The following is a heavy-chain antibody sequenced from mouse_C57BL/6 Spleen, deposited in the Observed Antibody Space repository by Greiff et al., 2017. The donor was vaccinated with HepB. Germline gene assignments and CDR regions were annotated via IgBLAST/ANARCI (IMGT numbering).Heavy chain of an antibody. J-gene: IGHJ1*03. CDR2: ISDGGSYT. V-gene: IGHV5-4*01. CDR1: GFTFSSYA. CDR3: ARDDPADWYFDV. Sequence: EVKLMESGGGLVKPGGSLKLSCAASGFTFSSYAMSWVRQTPEKRLEWVATISDGGSYTYYPDNVKGRFTISRDNAKNNLYLQMSHLKSEDTAMYYCARDDPADWYFDVWGTGTTVTVSS.